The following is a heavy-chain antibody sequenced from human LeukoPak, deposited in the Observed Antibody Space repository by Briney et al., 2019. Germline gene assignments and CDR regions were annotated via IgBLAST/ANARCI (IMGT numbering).Heavy chain of an antibody. CDR3: ARADTGFSQYFDF. Sequence: ASVKVSCKASGYTFTGYYMHWVRQAPGQGLEWMGWINPNSGGTNYAQKFQGRVTMTRDTSISTAYMELSRLRSDDTAVYYCARADTGFSQYFDFWGQGTLVTVSS. V-gene: IGHV1-2*02. CDR1: GYTFTGYY. CDR2: INPNSGGT. J-gene: IGHJ4*02.